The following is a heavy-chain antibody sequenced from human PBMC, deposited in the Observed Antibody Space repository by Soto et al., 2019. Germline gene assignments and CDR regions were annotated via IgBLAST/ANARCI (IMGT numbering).Heavy chain of an antibody. CDR2: ISAYNGNP. J-gene: IGHJ4*02. V-gene: IGHV1-18*01. CDR1: GYTFTSYG. D-gene: IGHD5-18*01. Sequence: ASVKVSCKASGYTFTSYGISWVQQAPAQGLEWMGWISAYNGNPKYAQKLQGRATMTTDTSTSTAYMELRSLNSDDTAVYYCALYSYGGFDYWGQGTLVTVSS. CDR3: ALYSYGGFDY.